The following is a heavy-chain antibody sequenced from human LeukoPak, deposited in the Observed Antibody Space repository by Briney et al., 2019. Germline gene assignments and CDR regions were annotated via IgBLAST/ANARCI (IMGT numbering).Heavy chain of an antibody. Sequence: SETLSLTCDVYGGSFSGYYRSWIRQPPGKGLEWVGEINESGSTKYNPSLKSRVTISAESSKNQFSLKMTPITGTVTVGYYCARAWGAAAGLGDSWGQGTLVTVSS. CDR1: GGSFSGYY. D-gene: IGHD6-13*01. V-gene: IGHV4-34*01. J-gene: IGHJ4*02. CDR3: ARAWGAAAGLGDS. CDR2: INESGST.